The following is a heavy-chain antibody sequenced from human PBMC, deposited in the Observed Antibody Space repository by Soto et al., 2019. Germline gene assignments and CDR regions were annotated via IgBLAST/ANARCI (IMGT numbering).Heavy chain of an antibody. CDR1: GYTFTRYT. CDR2: INPDNGNT. Sequence: ASVKVSCKASGYTFTRYTMNWVRQAPGQRLEWMGWINPDNGNTKSSQKFQDRVIITRDTSTSTAYMDLSSLRSEDTAVYYCARGIATGQLDPWGQGTLVTVSS. V-gene: IGHV1-3*01. J-gene: IGHJ5*02. D-gene: IGHD2-15*01. CDR3: ARGIATGQLDP.